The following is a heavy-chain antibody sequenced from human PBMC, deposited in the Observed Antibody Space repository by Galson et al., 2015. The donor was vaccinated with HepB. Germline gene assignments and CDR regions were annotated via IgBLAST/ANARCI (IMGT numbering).Heavy chain of an antibody. Sequence: ETLSLTCAVYGGSFGGYYWSWIRQPPGKGLEWIGEINHSGSTNYNPSLKSRVTISVDTSKNQFSLKLSSVTAADTAVYYCARGRRYYYDSSGYYADYWGQGTLVTVSS. CDR3: ARGRRYYYDSSGYYADY. D-gene: IGHD3-22*01. V-gene: IGHV4-34*01. CDR2: INHSGST. CDR1: GGSFGGYY. J-gene: IGHJ4*02.